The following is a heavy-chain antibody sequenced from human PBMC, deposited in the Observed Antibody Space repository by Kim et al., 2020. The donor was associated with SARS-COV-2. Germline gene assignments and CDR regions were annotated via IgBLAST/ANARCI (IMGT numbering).Heavy chain of an antibody. CDR1: GGSISSSNYY. D-gene: IGHD3-9*01. CDR3: ARHPSHSSWYYYNRANDILTGYHWSGFDY. J-gene: IGHJ4*02. V-gene: IGHV4-39*01. CDR2: IYYSGST. Sequence: SETLSLTCTVSGGSISSSNYYWGWIRQPPGKGLEWIGSIYYSGSTYYNPSLKSRVTISVDTSKNQFSLKLSSVTAADTAVYYCARHPSHSSWYYYNRANDILTGYHWSGFDYWGQGTLVTVSS.